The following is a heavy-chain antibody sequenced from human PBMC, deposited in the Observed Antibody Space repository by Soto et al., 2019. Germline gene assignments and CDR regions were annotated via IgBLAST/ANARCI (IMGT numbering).Heavy chain of an antibody. Sequence: QVQLQESGPGLVKPSQTLSLTCTVSGGSISSGGYYWSWIRQHPGKGLEWIGYIYYSGSTYYNPSIKSRVTISVDTSKNQFALKLSSVTAADTAVYYCARGGRHPTTFDPWGQGTLVTVSS. CDR1: GGSISSGGYY. CDR3: ARGGRHPTTFDP. V-gene: IGHV4-31*03. CDR2: IYYSGST. J-gene: IGHJ5*02.